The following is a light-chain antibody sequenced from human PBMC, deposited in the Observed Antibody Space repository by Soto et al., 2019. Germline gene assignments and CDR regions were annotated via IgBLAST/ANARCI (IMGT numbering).Light chain of an antibody. V-gene: IGKV3D-15*01. Sequence: EIVMTQSPATLSVPPGETVTLSCRASQSVNSNLAWYQQKPGQAPRLLIYHASTRATGIPARFSGSGSGTEFTLTISSLQSEDFAIFYCQQFNNWPTITFGGGTKVDIX. CDR3: QQFNNWPTIT. CDR1: QSVNSN. J-gene: IGKJ4*01. CDR2: HAS.